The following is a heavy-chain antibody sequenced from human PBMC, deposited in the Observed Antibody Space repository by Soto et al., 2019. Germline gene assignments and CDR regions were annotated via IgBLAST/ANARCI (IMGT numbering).Heavy chain of an antibody. CDR3: ARGRDYYDILSGYVNWFDP. CDR1: GGSISSYY. Sequence: PSETLSLTCTVSGGSISSYYWSRIRQPPGKGLEWIGYIYYSGSTNYNPSLKSRVTISVDTSKNQFSLKLRSVTAADTAVYYCARGRDYYDILSGYVNWFDPWGQGTLVTVSS. D-gene: IGHD3-9*01. V-gene: IGHV4-59*12. J-gene: IGHJ5*02. CDR2: IYYSGST.